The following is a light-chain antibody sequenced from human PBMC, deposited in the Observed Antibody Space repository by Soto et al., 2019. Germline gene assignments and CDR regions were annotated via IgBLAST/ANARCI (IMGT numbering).Light chain of an antibody. CDR3: QQYGTTPWT. V-gene: IGKV1-27*01. CDR2: SAS. J-gene: IGKJ1*01. Sequence: IQMTQSPTSLSASVGDRVTITCRASQGIRNLVAWYQQKPGKAPKILIYSASTLQSGFPSRFSGSGSGTKFTLPISSLEPEDFSVYYCQQYGTTPWTFGQGTNVEFK. CDR1: QGIRNL.